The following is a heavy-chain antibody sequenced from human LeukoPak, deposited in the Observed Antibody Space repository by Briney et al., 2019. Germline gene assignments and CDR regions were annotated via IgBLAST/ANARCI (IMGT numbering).Heavy chain of an antibody. CDR3: ARDPMAGTFRAFDI. D-gene: IGHD6-19*01. J-gene: IGHJ3*02. CDR1: GGSISSYY. V-gene: IGHV4-4*07. CDR2: IYSRGST. Sequence: SETLSLTCTVSGGSISSYYWSWIRQPAGKGLEWIGRIYSRGSTNYNPSLQSRVTMSVDTSKNQISLKLNSVTAADTAVYHCARDPMAGTFRAFDIWGQGTMVTVSS.